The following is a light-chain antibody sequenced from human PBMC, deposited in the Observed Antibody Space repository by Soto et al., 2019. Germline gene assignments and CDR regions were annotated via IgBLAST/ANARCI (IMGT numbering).Light chain of an antibody. CDR2: DAS. V-gene: IGKV3D-20*02. Sequence: EFVLTQSPGTLSLSPGERATLSCRASQTIRNNYLAWYQQKPGQAPRLLIDDASRRATGIPDRFGGSGSGTDFTLTISRLEPEDFATYYCQQRSNWPSITFGQGTRLEIK. J-gene: IGKJ5*01. CDR1: QTIRNNY. CDR3: QQRSNWPSIT.